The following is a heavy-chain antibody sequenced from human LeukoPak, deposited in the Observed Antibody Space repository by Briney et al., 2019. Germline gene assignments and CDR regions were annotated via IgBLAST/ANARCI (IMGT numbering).Heavy chain of an antibody. D-gene: IGHD3-9*01. CDR1: GGSISSYY. V-gene: IGHV4-4*07. Sequence: SETLSLTCTVSGGSISSYYWNSIRQPAGKGLEWIGRVYISGSTNYNPSLKSRVTMSIDTSKNQISLKLRSVTATDTAVYYCARDDWGYWGQGTTVTVSS. CDR3: ARDDWGY. CDR2: VYISGST. J-gene: IGHJ4*02.